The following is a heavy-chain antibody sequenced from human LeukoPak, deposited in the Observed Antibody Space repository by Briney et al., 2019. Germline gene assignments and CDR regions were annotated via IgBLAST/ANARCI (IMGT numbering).Heavy chain of an antibody. D-gene: IGHD3-3*01. CDR1: GGSFSGYY. CDR3: ARGYAHLTIFGVVISYYFDY. J-gene: IGHJ4*02. Sequence: SETLSLTCAVYGGSFSGYYWSWIRQPPGKGLEWIGEINHSGSTNYNPSLKSRVTISVDTSKNQSSLKLSSVTAADTAVYYCARGYAHLTIFGVVISYYFDYWGQGTLVTVSS. CDR2: INHSGST. V-gene: IGHV4-34*01.